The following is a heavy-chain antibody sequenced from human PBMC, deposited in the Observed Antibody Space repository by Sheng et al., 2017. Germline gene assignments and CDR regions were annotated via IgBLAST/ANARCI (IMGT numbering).Heavy chain of an antibody. V-gene: IGHV4-38-2*02. CDR3: GRVDWSRFDP. Sequence: QVQLQESGPGLVKPSETLSLTCTVSGYSISSGYHWGWIRQPPGKGLEWIGSIYHSGYTYYNPSLKSRVTISVDTSKNQFSLKLSSVTAADTAVYYCGRVDWSRFDPRGQGTPGHRLV. J-gene: IGHJ5*02. CDR2: IYHSGYT. CDR1: GYSISSGYH. D-gene: IGHD3-9*01.